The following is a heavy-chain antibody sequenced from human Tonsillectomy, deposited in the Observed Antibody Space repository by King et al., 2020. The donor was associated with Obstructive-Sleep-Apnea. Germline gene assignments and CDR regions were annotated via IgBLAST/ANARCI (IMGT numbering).Heavy chain of an antibody. V-gene: IGHV3-15*01. Sequence: VQLVESGGGLVKPGGSLRLSCVVSGLTFSDAWLNWVRQAPGKGLEWVGRIKSKRGGGTVDYAAPVRGRFTISRDDSKNTLYLEMNSLKTEDTAVYYCSPQIDYYYRMDFWGQGTTVTVSS. J-gene: IGHJ6*02. CDR3: SPQIDYYYRMDF. CDR2: IKSKRGGGTV. D-gene: IGHD3-22*01. CDR1: GLTFSDAW.